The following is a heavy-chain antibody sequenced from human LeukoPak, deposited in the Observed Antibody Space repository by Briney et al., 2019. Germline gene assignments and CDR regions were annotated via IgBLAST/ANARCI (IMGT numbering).Heavy chain of an antibody. CDR3: TTLLSMIH. Sequence: AGSLSLSCAASGFTFNNNSMSWVRQAPGKGLEWVSSFSGNGGATYYADSGKGLFTISRDNSKNMLYLEMNSLRAEDTAVYYCTTLLSMIHWGQGTLVTVSS. D-gene: IGHD2/OR15-2a*01. J-gene: IGHJ4*02. CDR2: FSGNGGAT. V-gene: IGHV3-23*01. CDR1: GFTFNNNS.